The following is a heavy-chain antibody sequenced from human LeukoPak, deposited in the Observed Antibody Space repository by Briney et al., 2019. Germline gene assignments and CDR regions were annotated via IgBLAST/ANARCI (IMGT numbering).Heavy chain of an antibody. CDR2: ISSSSNYI. D-gene: IGHD6-13*01. CDR3: ARAPTSEQQLQFDY. V-gene: IGHV3-21*01. CDR1: GFTFSRYS. J-gene: IGHJ4*02. Sequence: GGSLRLSCTASGFTFSRYSMNCIRQAPGKGLEWVSSISSSSNYIYYADSVKGRFTISRDNAKNSLYLQMNSLRTEETAVYYCARAPTSEQQLQFDYWGQGTLVTVSS.